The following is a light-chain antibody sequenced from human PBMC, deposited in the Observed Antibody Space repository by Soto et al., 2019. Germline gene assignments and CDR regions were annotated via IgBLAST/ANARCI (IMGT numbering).Light chain of an antibody. V-gene: IGKV1-5*03. CDR2: KAS. Sequence: SQITHSPTTLSPSLGCRDTITCRASQSISSWLAWYQQKKRKAPNLMLYKASTLKSGVPSRFSGSIYGTEFNLTISSLQTDDFATYYCQHYNSYSEAFGQGTKVDI. CDR1: QSISSW. J-gene: IGKJ1*01. CDR3: QHYNSYSEA.